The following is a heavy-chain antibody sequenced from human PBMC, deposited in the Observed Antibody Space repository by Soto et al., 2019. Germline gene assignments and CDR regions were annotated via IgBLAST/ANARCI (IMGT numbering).Heavy chain of an antibody. J-gene: IGHJ4*02. CDR2: VSIGGST. Sequence: GSLRLSCAASGFTFSSYAMGWVRQGPGKGLEWVAVVSIGGSTHYADSVRGRFTISRDNSKNTLSLQMNSLTAEDTAVYFCAKRRGAGGHFDYWGQGALVTVSA. D-gene: IGHD2-15*01. CDR1: GFTFSSYA. CDR3: AKRRGAGGHFDY. V-gene: IGHV3-23*01.